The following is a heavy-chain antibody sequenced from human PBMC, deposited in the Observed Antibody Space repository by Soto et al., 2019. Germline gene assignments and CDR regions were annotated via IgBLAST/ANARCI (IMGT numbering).Heavy chain of an antibody. CDR1: GGTFSSYA. Sequence: QVQLVQSGAEVKKPGSSVKVSCKASGGTFSSYAISWVRQAPGQGLEWMGGIIPSFGTANYAEKLQGRLTITAAKSTSTAYMELSSLRSEDTAVDYCARAIVVVVAATRGLDAFDIWGQGTMVTVSS. V-gene: IGHV1-69*06. CDR3: ARAIVVVVAATRGLDAFDI. CDR2: IIPSFGTA. J-gene: IGHJ3*02. D-gene: IGHD2-15*01.